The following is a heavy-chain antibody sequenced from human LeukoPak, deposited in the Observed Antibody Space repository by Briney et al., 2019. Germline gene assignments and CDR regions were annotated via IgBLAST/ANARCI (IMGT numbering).Heavy chain of an antibody. CDR3: ARGNYGSGSYYPWGYYFDY. V-gene: IGHV1-69*01. CDR1: GGTFSSYA. J-gene: IGHJ4*02. D-gene: IGHD3-10*01. CDR2: IIPIFGTA. Sequence: SVKVSCKSSGGTFSSYAISWVRQAPGQGLEWMGGIIPIFGTANYAQKFQGRVTITADESTCTAYMELSSLRSEDTAVYYCARGNYGSGSYYPWGYYFDYWGQGTLVTVSS.